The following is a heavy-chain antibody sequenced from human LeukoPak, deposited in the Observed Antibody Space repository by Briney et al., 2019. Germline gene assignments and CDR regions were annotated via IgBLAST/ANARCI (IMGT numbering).Heavy chain of an antibody. CDR2: MAYDGGNE. V-gene: IGHV3-30-3*01. J-gene: IGHJ4*02. Sequence: GKSLRLSCAASGFTFSNYAMHWVRQAPGKGLGWVAIMAYDGGNEYYADSVKGRFTISRDNSKNMLYLQMNSLRAEDTAVYYCARDHNAGYFDYWGQGTLVTVSS. D-gene: IGHD1-14*01. CDR3: ARDHNAGYFDY. CDR1: GFTFSNYA.